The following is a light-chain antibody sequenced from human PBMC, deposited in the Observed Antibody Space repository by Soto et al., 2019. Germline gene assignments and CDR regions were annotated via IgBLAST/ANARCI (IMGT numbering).Light chain of an antibody. CDR2: GAS. V-gene: IGKV3-20*01. Sequence: EIVLTQSPGTLYLSPGERATLSCLASQSVSSSYLAWYQQKPGQAPRLLIYGASSRATGIPDRFSGSGSGTDFTLPISRLEPEDFAVYYCQHYGSLVLTFGGGTKVEIK. CDR3: QHYGSLVLT. J-gene: IGKJ4*01. CDR1: QSVSSSY.